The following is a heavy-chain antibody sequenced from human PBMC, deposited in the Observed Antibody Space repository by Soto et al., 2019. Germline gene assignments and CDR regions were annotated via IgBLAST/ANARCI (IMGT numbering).Heavy chain of an antibody. CDR2: INHSGST. CDR1: GGSFSGYY. Sequence: WETLSLTCAVYGGSFSGYYWSWIRQPPGKGLEWIGEINHSGSTNYNPSLKSRVTISVDTSKNQFSLKLSSVTAADTAVYYCARVGPMVRGVTFDYWGQGTLVTVSS. D-gene: IGHD3-10*01. CDR3: ARVGPMVRGVTFDY. V-gene: IGHV4-34*01. J-gene: IGHJ4*02.